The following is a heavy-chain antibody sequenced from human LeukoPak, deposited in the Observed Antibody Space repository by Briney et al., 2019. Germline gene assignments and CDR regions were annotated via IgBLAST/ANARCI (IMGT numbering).Heavy chain of an antibody. V-gene: IGHV3-66*04. Sequence: PGGSLRLSCAASGLIVSNNYMSWVRQAPGKGLEWVSIVYSGGHTYYADSVKGRFTISRDKSKNMLYLQMNSLRAEDTAVYYCARRPSLGYSDGPNYYYGLDVWGQGTTVTVSS. CDR1: GLIVSNNY. D-gene: IGHD5-18*01. J-gene: IGHJ6*02. CDR3: ARRPSLGYSDGPNYYYGLDV. CDR2: VYSGGHT.